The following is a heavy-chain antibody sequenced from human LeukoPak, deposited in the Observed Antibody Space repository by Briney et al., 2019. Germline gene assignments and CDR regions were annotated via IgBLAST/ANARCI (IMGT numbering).Heavy chain of an antibody. Sequence: SETLSLTCAVYGGSFSSYYWSWIRQPPGKGLEWIGEINHSGSTNYNPSLKSRVTISVDTSKNQFSLKLSSVTAADTAVYYCARWNGSGSYPPPGYYFDYWGQGTLVTVSS. CDR3: ARWNGSGSYPPPGYYFDY. J-gene: IGHJ4*02. CDR2: INHSGST. D-gene: IGHD1-26*01. V-gene: IGHV4-34*01. CDR1: GGSFSSYY.